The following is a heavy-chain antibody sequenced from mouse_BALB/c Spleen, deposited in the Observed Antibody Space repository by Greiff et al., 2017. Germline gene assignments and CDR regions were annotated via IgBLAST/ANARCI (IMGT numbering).Heavy chain of an antibody. CDR3: ARDGYDRAWFAY. Sequence: VQLQQSGAELVKPGASVKLSCTASGFNIKDTYMHWVKQRPEQGLEWIGRIDPANGNTKYDPKFQGKATITADTSSNTAYLQLSSLTSEDTAVYYCARDGYDRAWFAYWGQGTLVTVSA. J-gene: IGHJ3*01. D-gene: IGHD2-2*01. CDR2: IDPANGNT. CDR1: GFNIKDTY. V-gene: IGHV14-3*02.